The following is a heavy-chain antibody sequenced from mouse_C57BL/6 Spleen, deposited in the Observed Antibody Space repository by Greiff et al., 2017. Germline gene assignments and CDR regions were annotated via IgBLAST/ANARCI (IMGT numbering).Heavy chain of an antibody. CDR2: IYPGDGDT. CDR1: GYAFTSSW. CDR3: GGGTAVVVPLDY. J-gene: IGHJ2*01. Sequence: QVQLQQSGPELVKPGASVKISCKASGYAFTSSWMHWVKQRPGQGLEWIGRIYPGDGDTNYNGKFKGKATLTADKSSSTAYMQLSSLTSEDSAVYFCGGGTAVVVPLDYWGQGTTLTVSS. V-gene: IGHV1-82*01. D-gene: IGHD1-1*01.